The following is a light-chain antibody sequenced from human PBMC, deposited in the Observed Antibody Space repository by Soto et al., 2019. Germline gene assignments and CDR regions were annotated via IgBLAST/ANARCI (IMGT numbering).Light chain of an antibody. CDR1: QSIANF. J-gene: IGKJ1*01. Sequence: DIQMTQSPSSLSASIGDRVTITCRASQSIANFLNWYQQKPGKAPKLLIYKASTLKSGVPSRFSGSGSGTEFTLTISSLQPDDFATYYCQHYNSYSEAFGQGTKV. V-gene: IGKV1-5*03. CDR2: KAS. CDR3: QHYNSYSEA.